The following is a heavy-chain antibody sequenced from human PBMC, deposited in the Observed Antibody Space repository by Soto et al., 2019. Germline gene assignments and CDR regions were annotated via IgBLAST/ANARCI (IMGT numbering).Heavy chain of an antibody. CDR2: INHSGST. D-gene: IGHD5-18*01. J-gene: IGHJ6*02. Sequence: QVQLQQWGAGLLKPSETLSLTCAVYGGSFSGYYWSWIRQPPGKGLEWIGEINHSGSTNYNPSLKSRVTISVDTSKNQFSLKLSSVTAADTAVYYCARTRIAVPHVRDTAMVTISYYYGMDVWGQGTTVTVSS. CDR1: GGSFSGYY. V-gene: IGHV4-34*01. CDR3: ARTRIAVPHVRDTAMVTISYYYGMDV.